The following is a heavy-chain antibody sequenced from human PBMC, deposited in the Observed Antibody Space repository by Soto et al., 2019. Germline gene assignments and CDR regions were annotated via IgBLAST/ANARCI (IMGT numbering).Heavy chain of an antibody. D-gene: IGHD3-10*01. CDR3: ARHYGHQSYYYGMDV. CDR1: GGSLSGYY. Sequence: PSETLSLTCAVYGGSLSGYYWSWIRQPPGKGLEWIGEINHSGSTNYNPSLKSRVTISVDTSKNQFSLKLSSVTAADTAVYYCARHYGHQSYYYGMDVWGQGTTVTVSS. V-gene: IGHV4-34*01. CDR2: INHSGST. J-gene: IGHJ6*02.